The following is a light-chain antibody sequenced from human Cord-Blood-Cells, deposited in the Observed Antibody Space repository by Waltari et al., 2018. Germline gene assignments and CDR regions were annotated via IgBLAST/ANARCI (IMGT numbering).Light chain of an antibody. J-gene: IGKJ1*01. V-gene: IGKV3-11*01. CDR1: QSVSSY. Sequence: EIVLTQSPATLSLSPGERATLSCRASQSVSSYLAWYQQKPGQAPRLLIYDASNRATGIPARFSGSGSVTDFTLTISSLEPEDFAVYYCQQYNNWPRTFGQGTKVEIK. CDR3: QQYNNWPRT. CDR2: DAS.